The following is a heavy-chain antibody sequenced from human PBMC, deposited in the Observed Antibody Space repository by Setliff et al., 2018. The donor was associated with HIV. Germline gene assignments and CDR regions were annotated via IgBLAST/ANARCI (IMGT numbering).Heavy chain of an antibody. V-gene: IGHV4-34*01. CDR1: GGSFSGYY. CDR2: INHSGST. CDR3: ARILLYDSSAYFVNAFDI. D-gene: IGHD3-22*01. J-gene: IGHJ3*02. Sequence: SETLSLTCAVYGGSFSGYYWSWIRQPPGKGLEWIGEINHSGSTNYNPSLKSRVTISVDTSKNQFYLKLSSVTAADTAVYYCARILLYDSSAYFVNAFDIWGQGTVVTVSS.